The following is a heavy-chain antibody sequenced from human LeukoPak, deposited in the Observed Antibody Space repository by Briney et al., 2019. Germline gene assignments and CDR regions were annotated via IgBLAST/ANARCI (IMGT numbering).Heavy chain of an antibody. CDR3: ARSIPYGTTWYGRSDY. Sequence: GGSLRLSCAASGFPFSSYSMTWVRQAPGKGLEWVANIKPDGTTKFYVDSVKGRFTISRDNALNSLYLQMNSLRAEDTAIYYCARSIPYGTTWYGRSDYSGQGTLVTVSS. CDR1: GFPFSSYS. V-gene: IGHV3-7*03. CDR2: IKPDGTTK. J-gene: IGHJ4*02. D-gene: IGHD6-13*01.